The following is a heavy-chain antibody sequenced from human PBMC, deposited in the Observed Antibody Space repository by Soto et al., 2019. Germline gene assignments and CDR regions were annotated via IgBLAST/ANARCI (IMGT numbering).Heavy chain of an antibody. CDR2: ISSSSGYM. Sequence: GGSLRLSCAASGFTFSTYTMNWVRQAPGKGLEWVSSISSSSGYMYYADSVKGRFTISRDNAKKSLYLQMNSLRAEDTAVYYCARDGSSNSWYSTDVWGQGTTVTVS. J-gene: IGHJ6*02. CDR1: GFTFSTYT. V-gene: IGHV3-21*01. CDR3: ARDGSSNSWYSTDV. D-gene: IGHD2-2*02.